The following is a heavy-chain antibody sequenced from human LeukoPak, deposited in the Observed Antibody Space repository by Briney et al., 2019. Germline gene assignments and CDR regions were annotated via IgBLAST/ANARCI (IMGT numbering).Heavy chain of an antibody. Sequence: PSETLCLTCSVSGGSISLSYYYWGWIRQPPGKALVWIGSVYYSGTTSYNPSLKSRVTISVDMSKNHFSLRLSSVTAADTAVYYCARHVDSSGYHGSFDYWGQGTLVTVSS. CDR2: VYYSGTT. V-gene: IGHV4-39*01. CDR1: GGSISLSYYY. CDR3: ARHVDSSGYHGSFDY. J-gene: IGHJ4*02. D-gene: IGHD3-22*01.